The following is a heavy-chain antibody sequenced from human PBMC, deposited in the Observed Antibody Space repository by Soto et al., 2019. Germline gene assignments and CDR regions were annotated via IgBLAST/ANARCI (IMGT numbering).Heavy chain of an antibody. V-gene: IGHV4-4*02. CDR3: ASSGGGEDY. CDR2: IYHSGST. CDR1: GGSISSSHW. Sequence: QVQLQESGPGLVKPSGTLSLSCAVSGGSISSSHWWTWVRQPPGKGLEWIGEIYHSGSTNYNPSLKGRVTLSGDPSRNQFPLNLSSVTAADTAVYYCASSGGGEDYWGQGILVTVSS. J-gene: IGHJ4*02. D-gene: IGHD3-16*01.